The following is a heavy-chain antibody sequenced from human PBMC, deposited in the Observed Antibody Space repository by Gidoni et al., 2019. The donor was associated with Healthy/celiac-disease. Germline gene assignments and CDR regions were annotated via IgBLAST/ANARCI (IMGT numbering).Heavy chain of an antibody. D-gene: IGHD3-22*01. J-gene: IGHJ3*02. CDR1: GGSISSGGYY. CDR3: ARDRNYYDSSGYYSDAFDI. Sequence: QVQLQESGPGLVKPSQTLSLTCTVSGGSISSGGYYWSWIRQHPGKGLEWIGYIYYSGSTYYNPSLKSRVTISVDTSKNQFSLKLSSVTAADTAVYYCARDRNYYDSSGYYSDAFDIWGQGTMVTVSS. V-gene: IGHV4-31*03. CDR2: IYYSGST.